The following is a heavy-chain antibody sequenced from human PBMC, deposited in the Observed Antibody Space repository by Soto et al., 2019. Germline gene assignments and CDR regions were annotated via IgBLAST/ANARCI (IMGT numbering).Heavy chain of an antibody. CDR1: GYTFTGHY. CDR2: INPNSGGT. J-gene: IGHJ5*02. V-gene: IGHV1-2*02. D-gene: IGHD2-21*02. Sequence: GASVKVSCKASGYTFTGHYMHWVRQAPGQGLEWMGWINPNSGGTNYAQKLQGRVTMTTDTSTSTAYMELRSLRSDDTAVYYCARVVDYCGGDCYYWFDPWGQGTLVTVSS. CDR3: ARVVDYCGGDCYYWFDP.